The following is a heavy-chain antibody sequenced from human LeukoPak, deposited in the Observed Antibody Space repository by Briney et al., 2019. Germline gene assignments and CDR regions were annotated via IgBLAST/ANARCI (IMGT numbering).Heavy chain of an antibody. CDR2: INHSGST. V-gene: IGHV4-34*01. Sequence: PSETLSLTCAVYGVSFSGYYWSWIRQPPGKGLEWIGEINHSGSTNYNPSLKSRVTISVDTSKNQFSLKLSSVTAADTAVYYCARRSYGFPFDYWDQGTLVTVSS. CDR1: GVSFSGYY. D-gene: IGHD4-17*01. J-gene: IGHJ4*02. CDR3: ARRSYGFPFDY.